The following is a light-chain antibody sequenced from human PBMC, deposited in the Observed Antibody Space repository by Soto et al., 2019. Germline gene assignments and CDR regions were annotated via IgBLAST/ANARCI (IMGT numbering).Light chain of an antibody. J-gene: IGLJ2*01. CDR3: LSFDSSLSVV. Sequence: QSVLTQPPSVSGAPGQRVPIPCTGTTSNIGAGYDVPWYQQLPGRAPKHLIYGNTNRPSGVPDRFSGSKSGTSASLAITGLQAEDEADYYCLSFDSSLSVVFGGGTKLTVL. CDR1: TSNIGAGYD. CDR2: GNT. V-gene: IGLV1-40*01.